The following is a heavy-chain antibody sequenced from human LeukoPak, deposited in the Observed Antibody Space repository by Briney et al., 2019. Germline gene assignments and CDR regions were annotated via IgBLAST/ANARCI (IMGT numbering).Heavy chain of an antibody. V-gene: IGHV3-48*04. CDR2: ISSSSSTI. CDR1: GFTFSSYS. J-gene: IGHJ4*02. CDR3: ARENPDVGGNYFDY. D-gene: IGHD3-10*01. Sequence: PGGSLRLSCAASGFTFSSYSMNWVRQAPGKGLEWVSYISSSSSTIHYADSVKGRFTISRDNAKNSLYLQMNSLRAEDTAVYYCARENPDVGGNYFDYWGQGTLVTVSS.